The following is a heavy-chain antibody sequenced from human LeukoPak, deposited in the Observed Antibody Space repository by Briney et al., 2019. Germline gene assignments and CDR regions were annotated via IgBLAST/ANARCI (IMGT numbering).Heavy chain of an antibody. CDR1: GFTFSNYW. J-gene: IGHJ4*02. CDR2: INSDGRST. D-gene: IGHD6-19*01. CDR3: ARDLSSSGWSFDY. V-gene: IGHV3-74*01. Sequence: PGGSLRLSCAASGFTFSNYWMHWVRQAPGKGLVWVSRINSDGRSTNYADSVKGRFTISRDNAKNTLFVQMNSLRAEDAAVYYCARDLSSSGWSFDYWGQGTLVTVSS.